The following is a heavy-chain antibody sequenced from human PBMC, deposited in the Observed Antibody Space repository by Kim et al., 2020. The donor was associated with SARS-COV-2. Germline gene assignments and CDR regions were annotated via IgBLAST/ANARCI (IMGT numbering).Heavy chain of an antibody. Sequence: ASVKVSCKASGFTFTFYSMHWVRQAPGQGLEWMGMINRSGGGTNYAQKFQGRVTMTGDTSTNTVYMEVSSLRSDDTAVYFCAKEGGHWGQGTLVTVSS. CDR2: INRSGGGT. V-gene: IGHV1-46*01. CDR1: GFTFTFYS. D-gene: IGHD3-16*01. CDR3: AKEGGH. J-gene: IGHJ4*02.